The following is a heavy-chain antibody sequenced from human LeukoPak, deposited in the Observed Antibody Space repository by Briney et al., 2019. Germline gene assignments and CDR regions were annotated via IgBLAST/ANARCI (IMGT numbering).Heavy chain of an antibody. V-gene: IGHV3-74*01. J-gene: IGHJ4*02. CDR2: INSDGSST. CDR1: EFSFSNHW. Sequence: GGSLRLSCAASEFSFSNHWMHWVRQAPGEGLVWASYINSDGSSTSYADYVKGRFTISRDNARNMLYLQMSSLRVEDAAVYYCARDGSLPDYWGQGTLVTVSS. CDR3: ARDGSLPDY.